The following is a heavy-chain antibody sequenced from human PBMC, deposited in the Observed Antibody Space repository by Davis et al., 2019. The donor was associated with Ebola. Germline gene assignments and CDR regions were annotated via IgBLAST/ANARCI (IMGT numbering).Heavy chain of an antibody. J-gene: IGHJ4*02. CDR3: ARGEEAWELALDY. D-gene: IGHD1-26*01. CDR1: GYTCTSSG. V-gene: IGHV1-18*01. CDR2: MSAYNGNT. Sequence: ASVKVSCKPSGYTCTSSGISRVRLAPGQGLECMGWMSAYNGNTNYAQKLQSRVTMTTDTSTSTAYMELRSLRSDDTAVYYCARGEEAWELALDYWGQGTLVTVSS.